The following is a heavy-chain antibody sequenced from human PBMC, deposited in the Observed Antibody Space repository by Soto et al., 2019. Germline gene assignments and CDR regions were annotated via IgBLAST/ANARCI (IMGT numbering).Heavy chain of an antibody. D-gene: IGHD6-13*01. Sequence: SETLCLTCTVSGGSISSGGYYWSWNRHHPGKGLEWIGYIYYSGSTNYNPSLKSRVTISVDTSKNQFSLKLSSVTAADTAVYYCARAPPPIAAAACAFDIWGQGTMVTVSS. CDR3: ARAPPPIAAAACAFDI. CDR2: IYYSGST. V-gene: IGHV4-61*08. J-gene: IGHJ3*02. CDR1: GGSISSGGYY.